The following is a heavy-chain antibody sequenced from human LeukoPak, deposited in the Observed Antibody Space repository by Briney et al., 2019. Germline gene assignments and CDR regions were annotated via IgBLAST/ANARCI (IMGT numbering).Heavy chain of an antibody. J-gene: IGHJ4*02. D-gene: IGHD5-12*01. CDR2: IRYDGSNK. V-gene: IGHV3-30*02. CDR3: ARSPPRGYSGHDDWPAYNFDY. Sequence: GGSLRLSCAASGFTFSSYGMHWVRQAPGKGLEWVAFIRYDGSNKYYADSVKGRFTISRDNSKNTLYLQMNSLRAEDTAVYYCARSPPRGYSGHDDWPAYNFDYWGQGTLVTASS. CDR1: GFTFSSYG.